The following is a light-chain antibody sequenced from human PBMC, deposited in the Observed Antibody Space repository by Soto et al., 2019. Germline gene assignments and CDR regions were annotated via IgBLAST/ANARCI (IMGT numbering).Light chain of an antibody. CDR1: GSVSNKY. CDR2: GSS. Sequence: EVVLTQSPGTLSLSPGERATLSCRASGSVSNKYLAWYQQKPGQAPRLLIFGSSDRATGIPDRFSGSGSGTDFTLTISRLEPEDFAVYYCQQYGSSPPYTFGQGTKLEIK. CDR3: QQYGSSPPYT. J-gene: IGKJ2*01. V-gene: IGKV3-20*01.